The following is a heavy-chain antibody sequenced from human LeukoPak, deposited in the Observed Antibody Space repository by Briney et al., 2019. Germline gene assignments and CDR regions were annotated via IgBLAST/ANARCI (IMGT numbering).Heavy chain of an antibody. Sequence: SETLSLTCAVSGGSISSGGYSWSWIRQPPGKGLEWIGYIYHSGSTYYNPSLKSRVTISVDTSKNQFSLKLSSVTAADTAVYYCARGPTYGLPYYFDYWGQGTLVTVSS. J-gene: IGHJ4*02. D-gene: IGHD3-10*01. CDR1: GGSISSGGYS. V-gene: IGHV4-30-2*01. CDR3: ARGPTYGLPYYFDY. CDR2: IYHSGST.